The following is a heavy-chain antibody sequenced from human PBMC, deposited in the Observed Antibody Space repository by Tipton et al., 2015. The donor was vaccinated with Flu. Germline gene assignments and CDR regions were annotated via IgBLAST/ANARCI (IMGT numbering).Heavy chain of an antibody. CDR2: IYASGST. CDR1: GGSILGYY. CDR3: ASTSNYGRRIEPNFDY. D-gene: IGHD3-16*01. V-gene: IGHV4-4*07. Sequence: TLSLTCTVSGGSILGYYWSWIRQPAGKGLEWIGRIYASGSTTYNPSLKSRVTMSLDTSKNQFSLKLSSVTAADTAVYYCASTSNYGRRIEPNFDYWGQGTLVTVSS. J-gene: IGHJ4*02.